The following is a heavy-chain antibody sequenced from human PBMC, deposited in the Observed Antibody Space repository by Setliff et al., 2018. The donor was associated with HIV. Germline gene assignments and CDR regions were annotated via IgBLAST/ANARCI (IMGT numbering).Heavy chain of an antibody. Sequence: PSETPSLTCTVSGGSISVSSHYWGWIRQPPGKGLEWIGSIYYSGSTYYNPSLKSRLTISVDTSKNQFSLKLYSVTAADTAVYYCARIIGSDISVAQYYFDHWGQGSLVTVSS. CDR3: ARIIGSDISVAQYYFDH. D-gene: IGHD2-15*01. CDR1: GGSISVSSHY. J-gene: IGHJ4*02. V-gene: IGHV4-39*07. CDR2: IYYSGST.